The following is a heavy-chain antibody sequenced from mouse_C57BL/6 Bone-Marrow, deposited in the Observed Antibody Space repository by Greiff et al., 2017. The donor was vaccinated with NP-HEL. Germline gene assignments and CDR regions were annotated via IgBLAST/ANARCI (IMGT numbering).Heavy chain of an antibody. D-gene: IGHD3-3*01. CDR2: INPYNGGT. J-gene: IGHJ3*01. CDR3: AREGPGWFAY. V-gene: IGHV1-19*01. CDR1: GYTFTDYY. Sequence: EVKLVESGPVLVKPGASVKMSCKASGYTFTDYYMNWVKQSHGKSLEWIGVINPYNGGTSYNQKFKGKATLTVDKSSSTAYMELNSLTSEDSAVYYCAREGPGWFAYWGQGTLVTVSA.